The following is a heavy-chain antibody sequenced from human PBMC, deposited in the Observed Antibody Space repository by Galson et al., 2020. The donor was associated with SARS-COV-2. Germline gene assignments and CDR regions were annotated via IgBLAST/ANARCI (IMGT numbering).Heavy chain of an antibody. CDR1: GFTFTKYW. J-gene: IGHJ6*02. CDR2: MKLDGSDK. V-gene: IGHV3-7*01. CDR3: TRLANWNYDSYYFGMDV. Sequence: GESLKISCAASGFTFTKYWMSWVRRAPGKGLEWVANMKLDGSDKYYADSVKGRFTISRDNAKNSLYLQMDSLRADDTAVYYCTRLANWNYDSYYFGMDVWGQGTTVTVSS. D-gene: IGHD1-7*01.